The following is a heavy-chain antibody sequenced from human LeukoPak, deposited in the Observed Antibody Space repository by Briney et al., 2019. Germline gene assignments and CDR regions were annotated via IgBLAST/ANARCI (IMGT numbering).Heavy chain of an antibody. D-gene: IGHD6-25*01. CDR3: ARGSYSSAAFLDP. J-gene: IGHJ5*02. CDR1: GFNFRSYN. V-gene: IGHV3-48*01. Sequence: PGGALRLSCSTSGFNFRSYNMESVRQAPGRGLEWVSYISCSSSTIYYAHSVKGRFTVSGDNAKNSLYLQMNSLRAEDTAVYYCARGSYSSAAFLDPWGQGTLVTVSS. CDR2: ISCSSSTI.